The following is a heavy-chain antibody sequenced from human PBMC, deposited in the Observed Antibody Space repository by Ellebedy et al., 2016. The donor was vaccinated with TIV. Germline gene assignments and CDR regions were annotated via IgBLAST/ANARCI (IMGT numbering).Heavy chain of an antibody. Sequence: GESLKISXAASGFTFSSYWMQWVRQAPGKGLEWISRISTDGSSTNYADSVKGRFTISRDNSKNTLSLQMNSLRAEDTAVYYCAREPRGRFDYWGQGTLVTVSS. J-gene: IGHJ4*02. CDR1: GFTFSSYW. CDR2: ISTDGSST. V-gene: IGHV3-74*01. CDR3: AREPRGRFDY. D-gene: IGHD3-10*01.